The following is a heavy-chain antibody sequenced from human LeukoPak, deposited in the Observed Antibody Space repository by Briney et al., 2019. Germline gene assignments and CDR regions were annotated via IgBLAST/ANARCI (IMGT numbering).Heavy chain of an antibody. J-gene: IGHJ4*02. V-gene: IGHV1-18*01. CDR2: ISAYNGNT. Sequence: ASVKVSCKASGYTFTSYGISWVRQAPGQGLEWMGWISAYNGNTNYAQKLQGRVTMTTDTSTSTAYMELRSLRSDDTAVYYCARDMYYYDSSGYYMWDYWGQGTLVTVSS. D-gene: IGHD3-22*01. CDR1: GYTFTSYG. CDR3: ARDMYYYDSSGYYMWDY.